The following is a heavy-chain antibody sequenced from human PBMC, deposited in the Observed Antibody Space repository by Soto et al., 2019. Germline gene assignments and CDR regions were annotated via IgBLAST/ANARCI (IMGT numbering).Heavy chain of an antibody. D-gene: IGHD3-22*01. CDR3: ARWVYYYDSSGYFLDY. CDR2: IIPIFGTA. J-gene: IGHJ4*02. V-gene: IGHV1-69*01. CDR1: GGTFSSYA. Sequence: QVQLVQSGAEVKKPGSSVKVSCKASGGTFSSYAISWVRQAPGQGLEWMGGIIPIFGTANYAQKFQGRVTITADESTSTAYMELSSLRSEDTVVYYCARWVYYYDSSGYFLDYWGQGTLVTVSS.